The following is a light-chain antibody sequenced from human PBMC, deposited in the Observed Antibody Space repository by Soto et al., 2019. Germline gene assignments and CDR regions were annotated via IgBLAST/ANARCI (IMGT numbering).Light chain of an antibody. J-gene: IGKJ1*01. CDR2: DAS. V-gene: IGKV3-20*01. Sequence: EIVLTQSPGTLSLSPGERDTLSCRASQSVSSSYLAWYQQKPGQAPRLLISDASSRATGIPDRFSGSGSGTDFTLTISRLEPDDFAVYYCQQYGSSPRTFGQGTKVDIK. CDR1: QSVSSSY. CDR3: QQYGSSPRT.